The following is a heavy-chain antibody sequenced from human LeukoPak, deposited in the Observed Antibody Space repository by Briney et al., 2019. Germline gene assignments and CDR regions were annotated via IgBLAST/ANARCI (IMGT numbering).Heavy chain of an antibody. V-gene: IGHV4-34*01. CDR1: GGSFSGYY. Sequence: PSETLSLTCAVYGGSFSGYYWSWLRQPPGKGLEWIGEINHSGSTNYNPFLKSRVTISVDTSKNHFSLKLGSVSAADTAVYCCARELYSSVPGWFDPWGQGTLVTVSS. CDR2: INHSGST. CDR3: ARELYSSVPGWFDP. D-gene: IGHD6-19*01. J-gene: IGHJ5*02.